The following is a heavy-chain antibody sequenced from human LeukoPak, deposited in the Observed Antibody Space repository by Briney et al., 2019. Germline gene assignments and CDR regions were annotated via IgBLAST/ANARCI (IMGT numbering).Heavy chain of an antibody. D-gene: IGHD4-17*01. CDR1: GGTFSSYA. CDR2: ITPIFGTA. V-gene: IGHV1-69*05. J-gene: IGHJ3*02. CDR3: ARDPDDDYGDLHAFDI. Sequence: VASVKVSCKASGGTFSSYAISWVRQAPGQGLEWMGRITPIFGTANYAQKFQGRVTITTDESTSTAYMELSSLRSEDTAVYYCARDPDDDYGDLHAFDIWGQGTMVTVSS.